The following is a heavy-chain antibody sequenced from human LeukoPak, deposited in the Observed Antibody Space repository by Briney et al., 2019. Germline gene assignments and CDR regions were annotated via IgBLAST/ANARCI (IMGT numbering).Heavy chain of an antibody. J-gene: IGHJ4*02. CDR3: AKPLPGVGATLWSFDY. Sequence: PGRSLRLSCAASGFSFSSYGMHWVRPAPGKGLEWVAVISYDGSNKYYADSVKGRFTISRDNSKNTLYLQINSLRAEDTAVYYCAKPLPGVGATLWSFDYWGQGTLVTVSS. CDR1: GFSFSSYG. V-gene: IGHV3-30*18. CDR2: ISYDGSNK. D-gene: IGHD1-26*01.